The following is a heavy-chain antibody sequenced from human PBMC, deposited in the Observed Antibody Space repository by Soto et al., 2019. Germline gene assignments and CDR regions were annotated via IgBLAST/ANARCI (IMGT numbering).Heavy chain of an antibody. Sequence: PSETLSLTCAVSCYSISSGYYWGWIRQPPGKGLEWIGSIYHSGSTYYNPSLKSRVTISVDTSKNQFSLKLSSVTAADTAVYYCARDPLLGSLITGYYYGMDVWGQGTTVTV. CDR1: CYSISSGYY. CDR3: ARDPLLGSLITGYYYGMDV. J-gene: IGHJ6*02. D-gene: IGHD2-8*02. CDR2: IYHSGST. V-gene: IGHV4-38-2*02.